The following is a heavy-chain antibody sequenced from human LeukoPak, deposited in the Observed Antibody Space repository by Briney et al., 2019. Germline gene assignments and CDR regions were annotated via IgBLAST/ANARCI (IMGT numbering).Heavy chain of an antibody. Sequence: PSETLSLTCTVSGYSISSGDYWGWIRQPPGKGLEWIGSIYHSGRTYYNPSLKSRVTISVDTSKNQFSLKLSSVTAADTAVYYCARGRDMDVWGKGTTVTVSS. J-gene: IGHJ6*03. CDR1: GYSISSGDY. V-gene: IGHV4-38-2*02. CDR2: IYHSGRT. CDR3: ARGRDMDV.